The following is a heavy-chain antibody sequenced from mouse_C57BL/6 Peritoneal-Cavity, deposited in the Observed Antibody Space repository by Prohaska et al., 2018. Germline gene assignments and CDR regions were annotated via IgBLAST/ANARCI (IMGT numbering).Heavy chain of an antibody. Sequence: EVQMLETGGGLVQPGGSRGRSCEGSGFTFSVFWMSWVRQTPGKTLYGSGDINSDGRAINYAPSIKGRFTIFRDNDKSTLYLLMSNVRSEDTATYFCMRYGNYWDFDVWGKGTTVTVSS. CDR2: INSDGRAI. D-gene: IGHD2-1*01. J-gene: IGHJ1*03. CDR1: GFTFSVFW. CDR3: MRYGNYWDFDV. V-gene: IGHV11-2*01.